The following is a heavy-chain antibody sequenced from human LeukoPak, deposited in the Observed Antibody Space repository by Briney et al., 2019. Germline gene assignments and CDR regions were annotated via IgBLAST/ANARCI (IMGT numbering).Heavy chain of an antibody. J-gene: IGHJ6*02. V-gene: IGHV3-30*18. Sequence: GGSLRLSCAASGFTFSSYGMHWVRQAPGKGLEWVAVISYDGSNKYYADSVKGRFTISRDNSKNTLYLQMNSLRAEDTAVYYCAKDSIDIVVVPAAGGMDVWGQGTTVTVSS. CDR2: ISYDGSNK. D-gene: IGHD2-2*01. CDR3: AKDSIDIVVVPAAGGMDV. CDR1: GFTFSSYG.